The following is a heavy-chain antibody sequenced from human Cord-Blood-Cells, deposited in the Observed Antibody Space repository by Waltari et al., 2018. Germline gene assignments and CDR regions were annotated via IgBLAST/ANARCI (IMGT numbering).Heavy chain of an antibody. CDR2: LNHSGST. Sequence: QVQLQQWGAGLLKPSETLSLTCAVYGGSFSGYYWSWIRQPPGKGLGWIGELNHSGSTNSSPSLKSRVAISGDTSKNQFSLKLSSVTAADTAVYYCARSGVAAAYTWCDPWGQGTLVTVSS. D-gene: IGHD6-13*01. CDR1: GGSFSGYY. J-gene: IGHJ5*02. V-gene: IGHV4-34*01. CDR3: ARSGVAAAYTWCDP.